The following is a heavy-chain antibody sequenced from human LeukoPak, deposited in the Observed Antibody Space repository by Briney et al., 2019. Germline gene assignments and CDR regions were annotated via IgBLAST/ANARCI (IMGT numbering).Heavy chain of an antibody. Sequence: PGRSLRLSCAASGFTFSSYAMHWVRQAPGKGLEWVAVISYDGSNKHYADSVKGRFTISRDNSKNTLYLQMDSLRPEDTAVYYCTNLPTYWGQGTLVTVSS. J-gene: IGHJ4*02. CDR2: ISYDGSNK. CDR3: TNLPTY. CDR1: GFTFSSYA. V-gene: IGHV3-30*01.